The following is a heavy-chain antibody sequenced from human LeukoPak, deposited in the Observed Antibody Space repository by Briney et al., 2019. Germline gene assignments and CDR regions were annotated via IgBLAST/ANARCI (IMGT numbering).Heavy chain of an antibody. CDR1: GGSFSGYY. Sequence: SETLSLTCAVYGGSFSGYYWSWIRQPPGKGLEWIGEINHSGSTNYNPSLKSRVTISVDTSKNQFSLKLSSVTAADTAVYYCARAGYCTNGVCYRGFDPWGQGTLVTVSS. CDR3: ARAGYCTNGVCYRGFDP. J-gene: IGHJ5*02. V-gene: IGHV4-34*01. D-gene: IGHD2-8*01. CDR2: INHSGST.